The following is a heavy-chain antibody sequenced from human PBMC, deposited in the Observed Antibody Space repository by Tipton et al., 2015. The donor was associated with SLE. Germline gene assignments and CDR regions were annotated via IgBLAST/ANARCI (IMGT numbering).Heavy chain of an antibody. D-gene: IGHD3-10*01. V-gene: IGHV3-30*02. CDR3: AKFIGDPDTDY. CDR1: GFKFSDYS. Sequence: SLRLSCAASGFKFSDYSIHWVRQAPGKGLEWVAFIRSDGSKKYYADSVKGRFTISRDNFKNVLFLQMSNLRSEDTAVYYCAKFIGDPDTDYWVQGTLVSVSS. CDR2: IRSDGSKK. J-gene: IGHJ4*02.